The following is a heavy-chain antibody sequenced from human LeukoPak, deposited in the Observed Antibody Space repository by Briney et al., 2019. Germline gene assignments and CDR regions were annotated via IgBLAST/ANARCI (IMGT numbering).Heavy chain of an antibody. CDR3: ARASDGYHSDY. J-gene: IGHJ4*02. CDR1: GFTFSDYY. CDR2: ISSSGDYT. V-gene: IGHV3-11*06. D-gene: IGHD5-24*01. Sequence: PGGSLRLSCAVSGFTFSDYYMSWIRQAPGKGLEWVSSISSSGDYTYYADSVKGRFTISRDNAKKSLHLQLNSLTVEDTAVYLCARASDGYHSDYWGQGTLVSVSS.